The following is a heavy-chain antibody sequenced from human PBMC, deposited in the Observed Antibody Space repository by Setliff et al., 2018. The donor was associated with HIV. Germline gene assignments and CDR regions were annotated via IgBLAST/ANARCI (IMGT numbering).Heavy chain of an antibody. V-gene: IGHV4-34*01. CDR1: GGSFSGYY. J-gene: IGHJ6*03. CDR3: ARVAGTSYNYYMDV. D-gene: IGHD6-19*01. CDR2: INHSGST. Sequence: LSLTCAVYGGSFSGYYWSWIRQPPGKGLEWIGEINHSGSTNYNPSLKSRVSISVDTSKNQFSLKLSSVTAADTAVYYCARVAGTSYNYYMDVWGKGTTVTVSS.